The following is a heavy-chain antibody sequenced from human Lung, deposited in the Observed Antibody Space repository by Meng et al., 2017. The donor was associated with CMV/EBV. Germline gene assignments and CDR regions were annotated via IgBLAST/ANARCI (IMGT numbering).Heavy chain of an antibody. CDR1: GFTFSSYS. Sequence: SCAASGFTFSSYSMNWVRQAPGKGLEWVSSISSSSSYIYYADSVKGRFTISRDNAKNSLYLQMNSLRAEDTAVYYCGRAPYCSSTSCYKRGGYYFDYXGQGTLVTVSS. CDR2: ISSSSSYI. J-gene: IGHJ4*02. CDR3: GRAPYCSSTSCYKRGGYYFDY. D-gene: IGHD2-2*02. V-gene: IGHV3-21*01.